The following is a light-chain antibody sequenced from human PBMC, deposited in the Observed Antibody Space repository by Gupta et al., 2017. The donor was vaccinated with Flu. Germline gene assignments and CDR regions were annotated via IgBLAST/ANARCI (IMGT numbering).Light chain of an antibody. V-gene: IGKV2-30*01. J-gene: IGKJ3*01. CDR1: QSLAYSDGNTY. CDR2: NVS. CDR3: RQGTHWPFT. Sequence: DVVMTQSPLYLPVTLGQPASISCRSSQSLAYSDGNTYLNWFHRRPGQSPRRLIYNVSNRDSGVPDRFSGSGSGTDFTLKISRVEAEDVGVYFCRQGTHWPFTFGHGTKVEIK.